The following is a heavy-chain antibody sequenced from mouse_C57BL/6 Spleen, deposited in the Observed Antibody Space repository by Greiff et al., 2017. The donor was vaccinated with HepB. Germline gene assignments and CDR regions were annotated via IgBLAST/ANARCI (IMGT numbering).Heavy chain of an antibody. D-gene: IGHD2-4*01. CDR1: GYTFTDYN. V-gene: IGHV1-22*01. CDR3: ARGHYYEYDEDSYWYFDV. J-gene: IGHJ1*03. CDR2: INPNNGGT. Sequence: EVQVVESGPELVKPGASVKMSCKASGYTFTDYNMHWVKQSHGKSLEWIGYINPNNGGTSYNQKFKGKATLTVNKSSSTAYMELRSLTSEDSAVYYCARGHYYEYDEDSYWYFDVWGTGTTVTVSS.